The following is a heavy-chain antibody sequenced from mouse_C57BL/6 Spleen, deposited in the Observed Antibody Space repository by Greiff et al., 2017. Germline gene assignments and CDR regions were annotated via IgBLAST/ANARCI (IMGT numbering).Heavy chain of an antibody. J-gene: IGHJ2*01. Sequence: QLQQSGAELVRPGSSVKLSCKASGYTFTSYWMHWVKQRPIQGLEWIGNIDPSDSETHYNQKFKDKATLTVDKSSSTAYMQLSSLTSEDSAVYYCARVGSSYYFDYWGQGTTLTVSS. CDR3: ARVGSSYYFDY. V-gene: IGHV1-52*01. CDR1: GYTFTSYW. CDR2: IDPSDSET. D-gene: IGHD1-1*01.